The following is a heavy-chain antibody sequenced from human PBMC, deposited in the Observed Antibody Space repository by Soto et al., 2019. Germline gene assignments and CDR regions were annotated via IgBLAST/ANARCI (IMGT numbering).Heavy chain of an antibody. CDR2: IYYSGST. CDR3: ARSGYGSGSYCNPSQPPDYYYYGMDV. D-gene: IGHD3-10*01. CDR1: GGSVNNGSYY. J-gene: IGHJ6*02. V-gene: IGHV4-61*01. Sequence: SDTLSPTCTVPGGSVNNGSYYWSWIRHPPGKGLEWIGYIYYSGSTNYNPSLKSRVTISVDTSKNQFSLKLSSVTAADTAVYYCARSGYGSGSYCNPSQPPDYYYYGMDVWGQGTTVTVSS.